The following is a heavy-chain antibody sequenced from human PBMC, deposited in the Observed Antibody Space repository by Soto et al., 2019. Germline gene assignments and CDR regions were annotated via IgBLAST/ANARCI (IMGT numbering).Heavy chain of an antibody. J-gene: IGHJ4*02. CDR1: GYTFTSYG. V-gene: IGHV1-18*01. CDR3: ARGSSIAAAGTMDY. D-gene: IGHD6-13*01. Sequence: GASVKVSCKASGYTFTSYGISWVRQAPGQGLEWMGWISAYNGDTNYAQKFQGRVTMTRDTSISTAYMELSRLRSDDTAVYYCARGSSIAAAGTMDYWGQGTLVTVSS. CDR2: ISAYNGDT.